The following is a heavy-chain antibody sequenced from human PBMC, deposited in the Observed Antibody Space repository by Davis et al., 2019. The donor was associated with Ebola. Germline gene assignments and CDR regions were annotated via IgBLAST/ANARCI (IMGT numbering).Heavy chain of an antibody. CDR1: GFTFSIYG. D-gene: IGHD4-17*01. Sequence: GESLKISCAASGFTFSIYGMHWVRQAPGKGLEWVAVISYDGSNKYYADSVKGRFTISRDNSKNTLYLQMNSLRTEDTAVYYCAKDATVTNWYFDLWGRGTLVTVSS. CDR3: AKDATVTNWYFDL. V-gene: IGHV3-30*18. CDR2: ISYDGSNK. J-gene: IGHJ2*01.